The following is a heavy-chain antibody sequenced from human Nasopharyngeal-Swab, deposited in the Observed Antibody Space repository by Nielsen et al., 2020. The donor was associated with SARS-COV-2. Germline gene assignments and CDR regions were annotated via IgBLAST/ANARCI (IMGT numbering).Heavy chain of an antibody. CDR2: IKEDGSEK. J-gene: IGHJ4*02. D-gene: IGHD5-18*01. CDR3: ATARAYNYGPSFDY. Sequence: GGSLRLSCAASGLPFRGYWMSWVRQAPGKGLGWVATIKEDGSEKYYVDSVKGRFTISRDNAKNSLYLQMSSLRVEDTAVYYCATARAYNYGPSFDYWGQGTLVTVSS. CDR1: GLPFRGYW. V-gene: IGHV3-7*03.